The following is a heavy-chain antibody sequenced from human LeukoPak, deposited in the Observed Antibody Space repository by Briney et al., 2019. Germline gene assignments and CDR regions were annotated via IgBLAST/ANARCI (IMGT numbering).Heavy chain of an antibody. CDR3: ARPGIVGSYGGAFDI. Sequence: GGSLRLSCAASGFTFQNYAMSWVRQAPGKGLEWASSISGSGPSTDYADSVKGRFTISRDRSKNTLYLQMNSLRAEDTAVYYCARPGIVGSYGGAFDIWGQGTMVTVSS. J-gene: IGHJ3*02. V-gene: IGHV3-23*01. D-gene: IGHD1-26*01. CDR1: GFTFQNYA. CDR2: ISGSGPST.